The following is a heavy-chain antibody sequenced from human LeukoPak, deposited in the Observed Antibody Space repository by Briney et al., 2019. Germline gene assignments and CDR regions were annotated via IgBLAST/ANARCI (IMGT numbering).Heavy chain of an antibody. D-gene: IGHD6-13*01. CDR1: GFTFSSYS. CDR3: AGVLGAAGTLSFDY. CDR2: ISSSSSYI. J-gene: IGHJ4*02. V-gene: IGHV3-21*01. Sequence: GGSRRLSCAASGFTFSSYSMNWVRQAPGKGLEWVSSISSSSSYIYYADSVKGRFTISRDNAKNSLYLQMNSLRAEDTAVYYCAGVLGAAGTLSFDYWGQGTLVTVSS.